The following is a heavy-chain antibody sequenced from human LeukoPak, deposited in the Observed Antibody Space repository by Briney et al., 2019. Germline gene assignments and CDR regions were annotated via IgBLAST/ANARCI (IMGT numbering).Heavy chain of an antibody. J-gene: IGHJ4*02. V-gene: IGHV4-34*01. CDR3: ARGNMVGELLD. CDR2: INHSGST. CDR1: GGSFSGYY. D-gene: IGHD3-10*02. Sequence: SETLSLTCAVYGGSFSGYYWSWIRQPTGNGLEWIGEINHSGSTNYNPSLKSRVTISVDTSKNQFSLKLSSVTAADTAVYYCARGNMVGELLDWGQGTLVTVSS.